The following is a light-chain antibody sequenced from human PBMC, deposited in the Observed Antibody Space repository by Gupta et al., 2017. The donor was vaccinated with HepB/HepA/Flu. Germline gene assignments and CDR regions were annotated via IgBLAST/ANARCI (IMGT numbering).Light chain of an antibody. CDR1: SSNIGSNT. CDR2: NNN. Sequence: HSVLTQPPSTSGTPGQRVTISCFGSSSNIGSNTVNWYQQVPGTAPKLLIYNNNQRPSGVPDRFSGSKSGTSASLAISGLQSEDEADYYCAAWDDSLNGPWVFGGGTKVTVL. V-gene: IGLV1-44*01. J-gene: IGLJ3*02. CDR3: AAWDDSLNGPWV.